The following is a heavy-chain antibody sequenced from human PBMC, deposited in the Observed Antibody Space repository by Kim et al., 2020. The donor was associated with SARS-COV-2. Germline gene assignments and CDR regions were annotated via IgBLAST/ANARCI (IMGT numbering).Heavy chain of an antibody. Sequence: SETLSLTCTVSGGSISSYYWSWIRQPPGKGLEWIGYVYYSGSTNYNPSLKSRVTISVDTSKNQFSLKLSSVTAADTAVYYCAKSRVMATNYGMDVWGQGTTVTVSS. D-gene: IGHD5-12*01. CDR3: AKSRVMATNYGMDV. V-gene: IGHV4-59*13. J-gene: IGHJ6*02. CDR1: GGSISSYY. CDR2: VYYSGST.